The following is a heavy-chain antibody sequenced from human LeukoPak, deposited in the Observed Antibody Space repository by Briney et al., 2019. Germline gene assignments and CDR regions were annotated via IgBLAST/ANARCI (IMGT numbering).Heavy chain of an antibody. J-gene: IGHJ4*02. D-gene: IGHD1-1*01. Sequence: ASVKVSCKASGYTFTGYYMHWVRQAPGQGLEWMGWINPNSGGMNYAQKFQGRVTMTRDTSISTAYMELSRLRSDVTAVYYCARAGYEGYYFDYWGQGTLVTVSS. V-gene: IGHV1-2*02. CDR3: ARAGYEGYYFDY. CDR1: GYTFTGYY. CDR2: INPNSGGM.